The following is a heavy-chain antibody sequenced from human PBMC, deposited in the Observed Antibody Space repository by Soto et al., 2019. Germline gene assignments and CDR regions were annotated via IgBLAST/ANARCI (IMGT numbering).Heavy chain of an antibody. CDR1: GFSLSNARMG. CDR3: ARTLVVGRYYYYYYGMDV. D-gene: IGHD2-15*01. V-gene: IGHV2-26*01. J-gene: IGHJ6*02. Sequence: SGPTLVNPTETLTLTCTVSGFSLSNARMGVSWIRQPPGKALEWLAHIFSNDEKSYSTSLKSRLTISKDTSKSQVVLTMTNMDPVDTATYDCARTLVVGRYYYYYYGMDVWGQGTTVTVTS. CDR2: IFSNDEK.